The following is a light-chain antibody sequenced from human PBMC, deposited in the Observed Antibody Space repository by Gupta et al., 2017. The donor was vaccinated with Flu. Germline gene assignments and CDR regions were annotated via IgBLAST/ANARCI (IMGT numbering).Light chain of an antibody. Sequence: DIQMTQSPYTLSASVGDRVTITCRASHSISSWLAWYQQKPGKAPKLLIYKASTLESGVPSGFSGSGSGTEFTLTISSLQPDDFATYYCQHDVNCPYTFGQGTKVEIK. CDR3: QHDVNCPYT. J-gene: IGKJ2*01. CDR1: HSISSW. V-gene: IGKV1-5*03. CDR2: KAS.